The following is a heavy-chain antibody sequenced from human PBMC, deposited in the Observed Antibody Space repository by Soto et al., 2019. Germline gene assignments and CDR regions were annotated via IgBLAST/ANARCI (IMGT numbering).Heavy chain of an antibody. CDR2: ISYDGSNK. V-gene: IGHV3-30*18. Sequence: PGGSLRLSCAASGFTFSSDGMHWVRQAPGKGLEWVAVISYDGSNKYYADSVKGRFTISRDNSKNTLYLQMNSLRAEDTAVYYCAKQYVDTAIVIKEDLLIKPFDYWGQGTLVTVSS. J-gene: IGHJ4*02. D-gene: IGHD5-18*01. CDR3: AKQYVDTAIVIKEDLLIKPFDY. CDR1: GFTFSSDG.